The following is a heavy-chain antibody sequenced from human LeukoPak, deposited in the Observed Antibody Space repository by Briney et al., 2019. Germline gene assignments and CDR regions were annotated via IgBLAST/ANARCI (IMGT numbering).Heavy chain of an antibody. CDR1: GFTLSRYV. V-gene: IGHV3-23*01. Sequence: PGGSLRLSCAASGFTLSRYVMSWVRQAPGKGLEWVSGISEGGYNTYYSDSVKGRFTISRDNSKNTLYLQMNSLRAEDTAVYYCAKEGDYYDSSGYYGLDYWGQGTLVTVSS. CDR3: AKEGDYYDSSGYYGLDY. CDR2: ISEGGYNT. D-gene: IGHD3-22*01. J-gene: IGHJ4*02.